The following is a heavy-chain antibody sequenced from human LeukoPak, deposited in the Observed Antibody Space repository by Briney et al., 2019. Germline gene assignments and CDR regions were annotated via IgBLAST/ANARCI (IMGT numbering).Heavy chain of an antibody. J-gene: IGHJ6*03. Sequence: PSETLSLTCTVSGGSISSYYWSWIRQPPGEGLEWVGYIYYSGRTNYNPSLKSRVTISVDTSKNQFSLKLSSVTAADTAVYYCARVGYCSSTSCYTGYYYMDVWGKGTTVTVSS. CDR2: IYYSGRT. V-gene: IGHV4-59*01. D-gene: IGHD2-2*02. CDR3: ARVGYCSSTSCYTGYYYMDV. CDR1: GGSISSYY.